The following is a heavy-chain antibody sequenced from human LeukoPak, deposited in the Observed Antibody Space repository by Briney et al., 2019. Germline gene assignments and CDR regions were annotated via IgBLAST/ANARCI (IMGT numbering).Heavy chain of an antibody. J-gene: IGHJ5*02. CDR3: ARGYSSLDP. CDR2: ISSTGGST. CDR1: GFXFSSYA. Sequence: GGSLRLSCAASGFXFSSYAISWVRQSPGKGLEWVSGISSTGGSTYYADSVKGRFTISRDNSKNTLYLQMNSLTAGDTAVYYCARGYSSLDPWGQGTLVTVSS. D-gene: IGHD6-19*01. V-gene: IGHV3-23*01.